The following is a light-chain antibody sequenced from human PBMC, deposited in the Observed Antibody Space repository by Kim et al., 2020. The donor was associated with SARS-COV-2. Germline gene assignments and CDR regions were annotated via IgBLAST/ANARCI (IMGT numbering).Light chain of an antibody. V-gene: IGLV1-51*01. CDR2: DND. CDR1: SSNIGNNY. Sequence: QSVLTQPPSVSAAPGQKVTISCSGSSSNIGNNYVSWYQQLPGTAPKLLIYDNDKRPSGIPDRFSGSKSGTSATLGITGLQTGDEADYHCGTWDSSLSAVVFGGGTQLTVL. J-gene: IGLJ2*01. CDR3: GTWDSSLSAVV.